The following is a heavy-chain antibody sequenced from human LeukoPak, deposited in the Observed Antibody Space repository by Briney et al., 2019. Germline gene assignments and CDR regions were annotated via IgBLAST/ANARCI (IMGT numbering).Heavy chain of an antibody. V-gene: IGHV4-34*01. CDR3: ARDLIAAAGKNFDY. J-gene: IGHJ4*02. CDR1: GGSFSGYY. CDR2: INHSGST. Sequence: SETLSLTCAVYGGSFSGYYWSWIRQPPGKGLEWIGEINHSGSTNYNPSLKSRVTISVDTSKNQFSLKLSSVTAADTAVYYCARDLIAAAGKNFDYWGQGTLVTVSS. D-gene: IGHD6-13*01.